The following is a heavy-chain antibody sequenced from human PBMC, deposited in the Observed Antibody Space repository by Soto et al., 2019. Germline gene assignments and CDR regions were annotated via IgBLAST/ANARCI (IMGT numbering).Heavy chain of an antibody. V-gene: IGHV4-4*07. J-gene: IGHJ5*02. CDR1: GDSFSNYY. D-gene: IGHD2-2*01. CDR2: IYPTGST. CDR3: ATGRSEVVPGAMDT. Sequence: SETLSLTCTVSGDSFSNYYCNWVRKSAGKGLEWIGRIYPTGSTTYNPSLKSRLTMSVDTSKNQFSLRLTSMTAAETAVYYCATGRSEVVPGAMDTWGQGTLVT.